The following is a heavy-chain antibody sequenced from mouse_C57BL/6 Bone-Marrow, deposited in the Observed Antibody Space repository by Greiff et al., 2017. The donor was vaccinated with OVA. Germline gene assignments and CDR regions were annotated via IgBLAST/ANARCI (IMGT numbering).Heavy chain of an antibody. V-gene: IGHV5-9-1*02. CDR2: ISSGGDYI. CDR1: GFTFSSYA. D-gene: IGHD2-5*01. CDR3: TRGSNYDFDY. J-gene: IGHJ2*01. Sequence: DVMLVESGEGLVKPGGSLKLSCAASGFTFSSYAMSWVRQTPEKRLEWVAYISSGGDYIYYADTVKGRFTISRDNARNTLYLQMSSLKSEDTAMYYCTRGSNYDFDYWGQGTTLTVSS.